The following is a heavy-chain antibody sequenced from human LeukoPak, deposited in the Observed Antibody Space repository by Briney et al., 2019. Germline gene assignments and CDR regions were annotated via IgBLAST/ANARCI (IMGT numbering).Heavy chain of an antibody. CDR1: GYTFTCYY. D-gene: IGHD2/OR15-2a*01. J-gene: IGHJ5*02. Sequence: ASVKVSCKASGYTFTCYYSHWVRQVPGQVLEWMGWSNPNSGGRGYAQKFQRRITMTKDTSISTAYMELTSLTSDDTAVYYCARVLSAGTCFDPWGQGTLVTVSS. CDR2: SNPNSGGR. V-gene: IGHV1-2*02. CDR3: ARVLSAGTCFDP.